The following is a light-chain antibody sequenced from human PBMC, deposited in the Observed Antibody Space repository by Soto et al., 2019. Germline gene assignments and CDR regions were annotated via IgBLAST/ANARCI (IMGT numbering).Light chain of an antibody. Sequence: AIRMTQSPSSLSASAGDKVTITCRASQGISSYLAWFQQKPGKAPKLLIFGASSLQSGVPSRFSGSGSRTDFTLTINSLQPEDFATYCCQQTSAAPFTFGPGTKVDIK. J-gene: IGKJ3*01. CDR2: GAS. V-gene: IGKV1-8*01. CDR3: QQTSAAPFT. CDR1: QGISSY.